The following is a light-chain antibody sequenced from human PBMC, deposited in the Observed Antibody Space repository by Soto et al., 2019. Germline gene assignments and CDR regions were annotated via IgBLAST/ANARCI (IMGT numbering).Light chain of an antibody. CDR1: SSDVGGYYY. CDR2: EVS. J-gene: IGLJ1*01. CDR3: SSYAASNTYV. Sequence: QSALAQPPSASGSPGQSVTISCTGTSSDVGGYYYVSWYQQHPGKAPKLIIYEVSKRPSGVPDRFSGSKSGNTASLTVSGLQAEDEADYYCSSYAASNTYVFGTGTKVTVL. V-gene: IGLV2-8*01.